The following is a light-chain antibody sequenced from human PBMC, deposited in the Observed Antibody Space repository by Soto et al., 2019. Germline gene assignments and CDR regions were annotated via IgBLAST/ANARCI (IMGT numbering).Light chain of an antibody. CDR3: AAWDDSLNGYV. CDR2: YDD. CDR1: SSNIGNNA. Sequence: QSVLTQPPSVSEAPRQRVTISCSGSSSNIGNNAVNWYQQLPGKAPKLLIYYDDLLPSGVSDRFSGSKSGTSASLAISGLQSEDGADYYCAAWDDSLNGYVFGTGTKVTVL. J-gene: IGLJ1*01. V-gene: IGLV1-36*01.